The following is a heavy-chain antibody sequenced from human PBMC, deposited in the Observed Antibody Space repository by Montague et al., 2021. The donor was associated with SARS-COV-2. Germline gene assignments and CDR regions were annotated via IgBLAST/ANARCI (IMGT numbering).Heavy chain of an antibody. CDR3: VRPLWFGDSDYYFDS. D-gene: IGHD3-10*01. CDR1: GFTFRSYW. V-gene: IGHV3-74*01. CDR2: IKPDGTST. Sequence: SLRLSLSASGFTFRSYWMHWVRQVPGRGLVWVSRIKPDGTSTNYAASVQGRFTISRDNAKNTLSLRMNNLRAEDTAIYYCVRPLWFGDSDYYFDSWGQGTLVTVSS. J-gene: IGHJ4*02.